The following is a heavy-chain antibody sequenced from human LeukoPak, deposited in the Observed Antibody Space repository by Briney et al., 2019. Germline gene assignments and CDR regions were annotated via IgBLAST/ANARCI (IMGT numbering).Heavy chain of an antibody. CDR3: ARDGYGSGRGFFDY. Sequence: ASVKVSCKASGYTFTSYGFSWVRQAPGQGPEWMGWVSAYDGNTNSAQKFQGRVTMTTDTSTSTAYMELRSLRSDDTAVYYCARDGYGSGRGFFDYWGQGTLVTVSS. V-gene: IGHV1-18*01. CDR2: VSAYDGNT. D-gene: IGHD3-10*01. J-gene: IGHJ4*02. CDR1: GYTFTSYG.